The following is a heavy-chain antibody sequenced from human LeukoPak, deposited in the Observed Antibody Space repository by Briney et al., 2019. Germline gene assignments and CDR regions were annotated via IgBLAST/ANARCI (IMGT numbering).Heavy chain of an antibody. V-gene: IGHV3-48*01. CDR2: FSSSSSTI. J-gene: IGHJ4*02. CDR3: ARGPTLLWFGEFVY. CDR1: GFTFSSYS. Sequence: GGSLRLSCGASGFTFSSYSMNLVRAAPGKGLEWVSYFSSSSSTIYYAASVKGRFTISRGNAKNSLYLQMNSLGAEDTAVYYCARGPTLLWFGEFVYWGQGTLVTVSS. D-gene: IGHD3-10*01.